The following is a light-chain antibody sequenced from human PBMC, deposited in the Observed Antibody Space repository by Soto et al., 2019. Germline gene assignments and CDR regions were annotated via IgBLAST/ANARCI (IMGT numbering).Light chain of an antibody. V-gene: IGLV2-14*01. CDR1: SSDVGGYNY. CDR2: EVS. J-gene: IGLJ2*01. CDR3: SSYTSSSSVV. Sequence: QSVLTQPASGSGSPGQSITISCTGTSSDVGGYNYVSWYQQHPGKAPKLMIYEVSNRPSGGSNRFSGSKSGNTASLTNAGLQAEDEADYYCSSYTSSSSVVFGGGTKLAVL.